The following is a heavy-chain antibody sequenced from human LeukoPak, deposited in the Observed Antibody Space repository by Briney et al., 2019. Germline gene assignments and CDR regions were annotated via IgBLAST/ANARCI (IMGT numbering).Heavy chain of an antibody. CDR3: ARESYSSSWYTP. V-gene: IGHV4-59*12. Sequence: SETLSLTCTVSGGSISSYYWSWIRQPPGKGLEWIGYIYYSGSTNYNPSLKSRVTISVDTSKNQFSLKLSSVTAADTAVYYCARESYSSSWYTPWGQGTLVTVSS. CDR2: IYYSGST. J-gene: IGHJ5*02. CDR1: GGSISSYY. D-gene: IGHD6-13*01.